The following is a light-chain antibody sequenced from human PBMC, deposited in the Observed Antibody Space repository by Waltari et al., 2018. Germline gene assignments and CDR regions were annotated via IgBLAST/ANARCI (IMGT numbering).Light chain of an antibody. CDR2: DAS. CDR3: QQYDNLPYT. CDR1: QDIINY. Sequence: DIQMTQSPSSLSASVGDSVTLTCQASQDIINYLNWYQQKPGKAPTLLIYDASNLETGVPSMFSGSGSGTDFTFTISILQPEDIATYYCQQYDNLPYTFGQGTKLEIK. J-gene: IGKJ2*01. V-gene: IGKV1-33*01.